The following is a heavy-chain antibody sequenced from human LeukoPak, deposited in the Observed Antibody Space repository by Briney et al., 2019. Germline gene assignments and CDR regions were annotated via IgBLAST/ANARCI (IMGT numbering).Heavy chain of an antibody. CDR2: ISSSSSYI. V-gene: IGHV3-21*04. CDR1: GFTFSTYS. Sequence: GGSLRLSCAASGFTFSTYSMNWVRQAPGKGLEWVSSISSSSSYIYYADSVKGRFTISRDNAKNSLYLQMNSLRAEDTAVYYCARVSKGQPWELQGYFDYWGQGTLVTVSS. D-gene: IGHD1-26*01. J-gene: IGHJ4*02. CDR3: ARVSKGQPWELQGYFDY.